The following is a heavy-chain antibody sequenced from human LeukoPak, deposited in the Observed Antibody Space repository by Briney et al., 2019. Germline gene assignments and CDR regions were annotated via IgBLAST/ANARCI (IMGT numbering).Heavy chain of an antibody. Sequence: SETLSLTCTVSGGSISSGDYYWSWLRQPPGKGLEWIGYIYYSGSTYYNPSLKSRVAISVDTSKNQFSLKLSSVTAADTAVYYCARDRAYQLPLYFQHWGQGTLVTVS. J-gene: IGHJ1*01. CDR1: GGSISSGDYY. D-gene: IGHD2-2*01. CDR2: IYYSGST. CDR3: ARDRAYQLPLYFQH. V-gene: IGHV4-30-4*08.